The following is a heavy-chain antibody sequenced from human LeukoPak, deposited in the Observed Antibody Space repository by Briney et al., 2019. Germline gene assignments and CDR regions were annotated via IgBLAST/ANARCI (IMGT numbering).Heavy chain of an antibody. J-gene: IGHJ6*02. CDR3: ARRSSAYYYYGMDV. V-gene: IGHV3-30-3*01. CDR2: ISYDGSNK. D-gene: IGHD6-6*01. CDR1: GFTFSSYA. Sequence: PGGSLRLSCAASGFTFSSYAMHWVRQAPGKGLEWVAVISYDGSNKYYADSVKGRFTISRDNSKNTLYLQMNSLRAEDTAVYYCARRSSAYYYYGMDVWGQGTTVTVSS.